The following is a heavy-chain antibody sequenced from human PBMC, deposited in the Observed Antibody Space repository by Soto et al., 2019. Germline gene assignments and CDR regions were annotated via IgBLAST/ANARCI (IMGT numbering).Heavy chain of an antibody. CDR3: ARGHYSSGWPIDH. CDR1: GGSISSYY. Sequence: SETLSLTCTVSGGSISSYYWNWIRQVPGKGLEWIGFVFHSATTSYNPSLKTRVAISDDTSKKQFSLRLTSVSAADTAIYYCARGHYSSGWPIDHWGQGILVTVSS. CDR2: VFHSATT. V-gene: IGHV4-59*01. J-gene: IGHJ4*02. D-gene: IGHD6-19*01.